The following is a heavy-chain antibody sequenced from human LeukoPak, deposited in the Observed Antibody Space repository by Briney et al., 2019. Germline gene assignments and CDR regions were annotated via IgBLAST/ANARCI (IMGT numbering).Heavy chain of an antibody. D-gene: IGHD2-21*02. J-gene: IGHJ1*01. Sequence: SETLSLTCTVSGGSISSSNYYWGWIRQPPGKGLEWIGSIYYSGSTYYNPSLKSRVTISVDTSKNQFSLKLSSVTAADTAVYYCARHAYCGGDCKESLPEYFQHWGQGTLVTVSS. V-gene: IGHV4-39*01. CDR3: ARHAYCGGDCKESLPEYFQH. CDR2: IYYSGST. CDR1: GGSISSSNYY.